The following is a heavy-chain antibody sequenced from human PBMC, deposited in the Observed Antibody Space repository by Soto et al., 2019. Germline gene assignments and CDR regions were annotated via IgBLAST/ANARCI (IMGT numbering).Heavy chain of an antibody. CDR1: GGSIRSGGYY. CDR3: ARFRGPPVGWELVDYDSSGYYYFDY. J-gene: IGHJ4*02. V-gene: IGHV4-39*07. D-gene: IGHD3-22*01. CDR2: IYYSGST. Sequence: PSETLSLTCTVSGGSIRSGGYYWSWIRQPPGKKLEWIGSIYYSGSTYYNPSLKSRVTISVDTSKNQFSLKLSSVTAADTAVYYCARFRGPPVGWELVDYDSSGYYYFDYWGQGTLVTVSS.